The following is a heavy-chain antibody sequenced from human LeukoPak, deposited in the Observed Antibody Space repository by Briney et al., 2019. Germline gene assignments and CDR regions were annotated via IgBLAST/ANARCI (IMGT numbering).Heavy chain of an antibody. CDR2: ISYDGSNK. D-gene: IGHD6-19*01. V-gene: IGHV3-30*03. CDR3: ASSGWYPK. Sequence: GGSLRLSCAASGFTFSSYGMHWVRQAPGKGLEWVAVISYDGSNKYYADSVKGRFTISRDNSKNTLYLQMNSLRAEDTAVYYCASSGWYPKWGQGTLVTVSS. J-gene: IGHJ4*02. CDR1: GFTFSSYG.